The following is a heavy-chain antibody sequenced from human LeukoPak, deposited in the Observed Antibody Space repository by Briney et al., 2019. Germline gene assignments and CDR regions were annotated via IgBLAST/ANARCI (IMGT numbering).Heavy chain of an antibody. CDR2: IWYDGSNT. V-gene: IGHV3-33*06. CDR3: AKDETVTTGFFDY. D-gene: IGHD4-17*01. CDR1: GFTFSTYG. J-gene: IGHJ4*02. Sequence: GGSLRLSCAASGFTFSTYGMHWVRQAPGKGLEWVAIIWYDGSNTYYADSVKGRFTISRDNSKNTLYLQMNSLRAEDTAVYYCAKDETVTTGFFDYWGQGTLVTVSS.